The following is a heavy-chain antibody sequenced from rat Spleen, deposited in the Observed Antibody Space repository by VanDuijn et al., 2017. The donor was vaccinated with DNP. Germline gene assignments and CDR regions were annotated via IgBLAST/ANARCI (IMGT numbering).Heavy chain of an antibody. J-gene: IGHJ4*01. CDR3: ARHRTIMPYYYVMDA. CDR1: GYSITSTY. V-gene: IGHV3-3*01. D-gene: IGHD1-12*01. CDR2: INSAGST. Sequence: EVRLQESGPGLVKPSQSLSLTCSVTGYSITSTYWAWIRKFPGNKLEWMGYINSAGSTNYNPSLKSRISITRDTSKNQFFLQLNSVTTEDTATYYCARHRTIMPYYYVMDAWGQGASVTVSS.